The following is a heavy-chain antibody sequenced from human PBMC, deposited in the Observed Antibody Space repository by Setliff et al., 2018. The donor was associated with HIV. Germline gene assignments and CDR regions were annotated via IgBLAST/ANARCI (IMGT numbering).Heavy chain of an antibody. CDR2: IYYSGST. D-gene: IGHD3-10*01. J-gene: IGHJ5*01. V-gene: IGHV4-59*01. CDR1: GGSIRNYY. CDR3: ARGVRVGGVIGWFDT. Sequence: SETLSLTCNVFGGSIRNYYWSWIRQPPGKGLEWIGYIYYSGSTSNKPSLKSRVTISVDPYKNQLSLRLTSVTAADTAVYYCARGVRVGGVIGWFDTWGHGTLVTVSS.